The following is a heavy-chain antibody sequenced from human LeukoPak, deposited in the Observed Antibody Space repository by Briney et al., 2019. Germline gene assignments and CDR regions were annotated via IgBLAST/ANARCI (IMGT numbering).Heavy chain of an antibody. J-gene: IGHJ4*02. V-gene: IGHV3-30*02. CDR2: IRYDGSNK. CDR3: AKVERWELLN. CDR1: GFTFSSHG. Sequence: GGSLRLSCAASGFTFSSHGMHWVRQAPGKGLEWVAFIRYDGSNKYYAYSVKGRVTTSRDNSKNMMYLQMNSLRAEDTAVYYCAKVERWELLNWGQGTLVTVSS. D-gene: IGHD1-26*01.